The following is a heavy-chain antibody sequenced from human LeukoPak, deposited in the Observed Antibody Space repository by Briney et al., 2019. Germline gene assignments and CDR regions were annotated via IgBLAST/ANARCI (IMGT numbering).Heavy chain of an antibody. CDR3: AKGYADYGADAFDI. V-gene: IGHV3-23*01. CDR2: SRGSGGIT. D-gene: IGHD4-17*01. Sequence: GGSLRLSCAPSGFTFSTHAMSWVRQAPGKGLEWVSTSRGSGGITYYADSVKGRFTISRDQSKNTLYLQMNSLRVEDTAVYYCAKGYADYGADAFDIWGQGTLVTVSS. J-gene: IGHJ3*02. CDR1: GFTFSTHA.